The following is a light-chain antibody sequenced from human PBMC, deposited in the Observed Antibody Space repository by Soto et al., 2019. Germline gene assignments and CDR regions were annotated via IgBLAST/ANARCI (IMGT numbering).Light chain of an antibody. J-gene: IGKJ2*01. CDR3: QQYNSYSYT. Sequence: DIQMTQSPSTLSASVGDRVTIACRASQTINDWLAWYQQKPGKAPKLLIYRASNLQSGVPSRFSGSGSGTEFTLTISSLQPDDFATYCCQQYNSYSYTFGQGTTLEIK. CDR1: QTINDW. CDR2: RAS. V-gene: IGKV1-5*03.